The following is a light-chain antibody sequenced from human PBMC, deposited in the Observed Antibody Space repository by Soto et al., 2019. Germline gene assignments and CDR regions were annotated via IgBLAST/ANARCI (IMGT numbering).Light chain of an antibody. CDR1: SSDVGAYNY. Sequence: QSALTQPPSASGSPGQSVTISCTGTSSDVGAYNYVSWYQQHPGKAPKLMIYEVSKRPSGVPDRFSGSKSGNTSSLTVCGLQAEDEADFYCSSYAGSNNLVFGGGTKVTVL. V-gene: IGLV2-8*01. J-gene: IGLJ2*01. CDR3: SSYAGSNNLV. CDR2: EVS.